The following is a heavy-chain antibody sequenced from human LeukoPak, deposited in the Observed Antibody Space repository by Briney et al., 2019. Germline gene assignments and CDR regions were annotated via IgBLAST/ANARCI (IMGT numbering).Heavy chain of an antibody. D-gene: IGHD3-10*01. Sequence: ASVKVSCKASGYTFTGYYMHWVRQAPGQGLEWMGRINPNSGGTNYAQKSQGRVTMTRDTSISTAYMELSRLRSDDTAVYYCARDLLWFGETSLYYMDVWGKGTTVTVSS. CDR3: ARDLLWFGETSLYYMDV. V-gene: IGHV1-2*06. CDR1: GYTFTGYY. CDR2: INPNSGGT. J-gene: IGHJ6*03.